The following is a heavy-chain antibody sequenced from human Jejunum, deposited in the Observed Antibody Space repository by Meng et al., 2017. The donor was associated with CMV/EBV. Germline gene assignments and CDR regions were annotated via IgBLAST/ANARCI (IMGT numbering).Heavy chain of an antibody. CDR3: ARDDHGGSLVGFDY. CDR2: IWYGGSYS. Sequence: SGFTYRGCAMHWMRRAPREEVEWVAVIWYGGSYSYCAASVEGRFSIARDNLKNAVYLQMNSLRADDTAVYYCARDDHGGSLVGFDYWGQGTLVTVSS. J-gene: IGHJ4*02. D-gene: IGHD4/OR15-4a*01. V-gene: IGHV3-33*01. CDR1: GFTYRGCA.